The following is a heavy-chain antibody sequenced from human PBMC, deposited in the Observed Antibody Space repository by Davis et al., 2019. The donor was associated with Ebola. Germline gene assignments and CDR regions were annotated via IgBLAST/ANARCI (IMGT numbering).Heavy chain of an antibody. Sequence: PSETLSLTCTVSGVSISRQYWSWIRQPPGKRLEWIGSIYYTGSAYYHSSLNSRVTISVDTSKNQLSLKLSPVTAADTAMYYCAERGGSVWGQGTLVTVSS. J-gene: IGHJ4*02. CDR3: AERGGSV. V-gene: IGHV4-59*11. CDR1: GVSISRQY. D-gene: IGHD3-16*01. CDR2: IYYTGSA.